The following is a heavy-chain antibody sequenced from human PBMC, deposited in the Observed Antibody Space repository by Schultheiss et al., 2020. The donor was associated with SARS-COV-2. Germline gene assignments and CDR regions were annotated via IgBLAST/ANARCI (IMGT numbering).Heavy chain of an antibody. Sequence: GESLKISCAASGFAVSSFYMNWVRQAPGKGLEWVSVIYSGGSTYYADSVKGRFTISRDNSKNTLYLQMNSLRAEDTAVYYCARAGLGPLDYWGQGTLVTVSS. V-gene: IGHV3-66*01. D-gene: IGHD6-19*01. CDR2: IYSGGST. CDR1: GFAVSSFY. J-gene: IGHJ4*02. CDR3: ARAGLGPLDY.